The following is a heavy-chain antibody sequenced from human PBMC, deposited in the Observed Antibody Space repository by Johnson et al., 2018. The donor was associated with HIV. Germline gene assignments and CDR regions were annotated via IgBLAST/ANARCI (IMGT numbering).Heavy chain of an antibody. CDR2: ISYDGSNK. CDR1: GFTFSRFA. V-gene: IGHV3-30-3*01. D-gene: IGHD4/OR15-4a*01. CDR3: VRDDYSFHI. J-gene: IGHJ3*02. Sequence: QVQLVESGGGVVQPGRSLRLSCAASGFTFSRFAIHWVRQAPGKGLEWVAVISYDGSNKYYTDSVKGRFTISRDNAKNSLYLQMNSLRADDTAVYYCVRDDYSFHIWGRGTLVTVSS.